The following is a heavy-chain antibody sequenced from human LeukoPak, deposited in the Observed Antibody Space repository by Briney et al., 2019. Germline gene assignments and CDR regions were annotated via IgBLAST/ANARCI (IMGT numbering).Heavy chain of an antibody. Sequence: SQTLSLTCAVSGGSISSGGYSWSWIRQPPGKGLEWIGYIYHSGSTHYNPSLKSRVTISVDRSKNQFSLKLSSVTAADTAVYYCARVIDYGDEHFDYWGQETLVTVSS. D-gene: IGHD4-17*01. V-gene: IGHV4-30-2*01. CDR3: ARVIDYGDEHFDY. CDR1: GGSISSGGYS. CDR2: IYHSGST. J-gene: IGHJ4*02.